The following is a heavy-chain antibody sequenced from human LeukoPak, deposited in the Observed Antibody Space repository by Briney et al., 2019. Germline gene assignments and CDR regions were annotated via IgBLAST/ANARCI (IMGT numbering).Heavy chain of an antibody. CDR3: ARETLGYCSSTSCYYDYFDY. CDR1: GGTFSIYA. D-gene: IGHD2-2*01. CDR2: IIPIFGTA. J-gene: IGHJ4*02. Sequence: SVTVSCTASGGTFSIYAISWVRQAPGQGLEWMGGIIPIFGTANYAQKFQGRVTITADESTSTAYMELSSLRSEDTAVYYCARETLGYCSSTSCYYDYFDYWGQGTLVTVSS. V-gene: IGHV1-69*13.